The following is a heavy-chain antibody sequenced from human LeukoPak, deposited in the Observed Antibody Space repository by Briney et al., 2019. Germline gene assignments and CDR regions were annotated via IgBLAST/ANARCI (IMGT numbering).Heavy chain of an antibody. D-gene: IGHD6-6*01. J-gene: IGHJ4*02. Sequence: GASVKVSCKASGYTFTSYGISWVRQAPGQGLEWMGWISAYNGNTNYAQKFQGRVTITTDESTSTAYMELSSLRSEDTAVYYCAAHSRARRTARWDYWGQGTLVTVSS. CDR1: GYTFTSYG. CDR3: AAHSRARRTARWDY. CDR2: ISAYNGNT. V-gene: IGHV1-18*01.